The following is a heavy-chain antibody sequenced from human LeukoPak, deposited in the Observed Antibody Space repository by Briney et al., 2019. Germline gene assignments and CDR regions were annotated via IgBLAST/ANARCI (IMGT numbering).Heavy chain of an antibody. CDR2: IYYSGST. J-gene: IGHJ3*02. CDR3: ARPYYSGSLPVGAFDI. CDR1: GGSISSYY. D-gene: IGHD1-26*01. V-gene: IGHV4-59*08. Sequence: SETLSLTCTVSGGSISSYYWSWIRQPPGEGLEWIGYIYYSGSTNYNPSLKSRVTISVDTSKNQFSLKLSSVTAANTAVYYCARPYYSGSLPVGAFDIWGQGTMVTVSS.